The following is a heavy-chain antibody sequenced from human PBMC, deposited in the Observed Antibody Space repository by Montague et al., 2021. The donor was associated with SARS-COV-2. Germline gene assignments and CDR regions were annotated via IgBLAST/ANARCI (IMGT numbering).Heavy chain of an antibody. CDR2: IIPIFGTA. CDR1: GGTFSSYT. V-gene: IGHV1-69*13. J-gene: IGHJ4*02. Sequence: SVKVSCKASGGTFSSYTISWVRQAPGQGLEWMGGIIPIFGTANYAQKLQGRVTITADESTSTAYMELSSLRSEDTAVYYCARDRSPPGYYDILTGSFYFDYWGQGTLVTVSS. CDR3: ARDRSPPGYYDILTGSFYFDY. D-gene: IGHD3-9*01.